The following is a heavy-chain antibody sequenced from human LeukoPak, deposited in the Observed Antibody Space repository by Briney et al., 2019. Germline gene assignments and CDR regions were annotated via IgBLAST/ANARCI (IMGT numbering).Heavy chain of an antibody. CDR2: INGSGDKT. D-gene: IGHD1-14*01. CDR3: AKPARTDYADY. J-gene: IGHJ4*02. CDR1: GFTLSNYA. V-gene: IGHV3-23*01. Sequence: GGSLRLSCAASGFTLSNYAMNWVRQAPGKGLEWVSSINGSGDKTYYADSVKGRFTISRDNSKNTLYLQMNSLRAEDTAVYYCAKPARTDYADYWGQGTLVTV.